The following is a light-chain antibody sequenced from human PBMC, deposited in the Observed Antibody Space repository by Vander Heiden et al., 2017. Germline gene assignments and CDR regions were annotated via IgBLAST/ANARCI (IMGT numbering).Light chain of an antibody. CDR2: STN. J-gene: IGLJ2*01. CDR3: VLYMGSGISV. Sequence: QTVVTHKPSFSVSPGGRFTFTCGLSSGSVSTSYYPSWYQQTPGQAPRTLIYSTNSRSPGVPDRFSGSILGNKAALTITGAQADDESDYYCVLYMGSGISVFGGGTKLTVL. CDR1: SGSVSTSYY. V-gene: IGLV8-61*01.